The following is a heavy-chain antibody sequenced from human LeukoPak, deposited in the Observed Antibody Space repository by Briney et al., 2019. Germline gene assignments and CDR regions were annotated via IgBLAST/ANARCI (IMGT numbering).Heavy chain of an antibody. V-gene: IGHV3-23*01. J-gene: IGHJ4*02. CDR1: GLTFSTYS. D-gene: IGHD5-18*01. Sequence: SGGSLRLSCAASGLTFSTYSMNWVRQAPGKGLEWVSAISGSGGSTYYADSVKGRFTISRDNSKNTLYLQMNSLRAEDTAVYYCAKEDTTMVTVDYWGQGTLVTVSS. CDR3: AKEDTTMVTVDY. CDR2: ISGSGGST.